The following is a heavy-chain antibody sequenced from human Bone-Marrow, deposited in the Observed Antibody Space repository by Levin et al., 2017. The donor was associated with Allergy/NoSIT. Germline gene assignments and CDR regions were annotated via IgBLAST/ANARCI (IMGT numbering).Heavy chain of an antibody. CDR2: IYYSGST. CDR3: ARGGDYFDY. Sequence: GSLRLSCTVSGGSISSYYWSWIRQPPGKGLEWIGYIYYSGSTNYNPSLKSRVTISVDTSKNQFSLKLSSVTAADTAVYYCARGGDYFDYWGQGTLVTVSS. CDR1: GGSISSYY. J-gene: IGHJ4*02. V-gene: IGHV4-59*01. D-gene: IGHD1-26*01.